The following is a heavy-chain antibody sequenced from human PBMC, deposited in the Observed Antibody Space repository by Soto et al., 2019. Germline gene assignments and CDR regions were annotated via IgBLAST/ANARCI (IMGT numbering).Heavy chain of an antibody. Sequence: GGSLRLSCAASGFTFSSYGMHWVRQAPGKGLEWVAVISKDGSTKYDADSVKGRFTISRDNSKNTLYLQMNSLRAEDTAVYYCAKETHSSGYGSYFDYWGQGTLVTVSS. D-gene: IGHD3-22*01. CDR2: ISKDGSTK. CDR3: AKETHSSGYGSYFDY. J-gene: IGHJ4*02. CDR1: GFTFSSYG. V-gene: IGHV3-30*18.